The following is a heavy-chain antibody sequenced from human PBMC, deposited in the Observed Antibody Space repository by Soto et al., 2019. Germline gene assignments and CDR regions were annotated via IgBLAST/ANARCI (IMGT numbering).Heavy chain of an antibody. Sequence: GGSVRLSCAASGVTFSTYTMNWVRQAPGKGLEWVSGIGCCSGSGTYYADFVKGRFTISRDNSKNMVFLQMNGLRAEDTAVYYCAKDRQPDGIWTFDSWGQGTPVTVSS. D-gene: IGHD3-9*01. V-gene: IGHV3-23*01. CDR2: IGCCSGSGT. J-gene: IGHJ4*02. CDR1: GVTFSTYT. CDR3: AKDRQPDGIWTFDS.